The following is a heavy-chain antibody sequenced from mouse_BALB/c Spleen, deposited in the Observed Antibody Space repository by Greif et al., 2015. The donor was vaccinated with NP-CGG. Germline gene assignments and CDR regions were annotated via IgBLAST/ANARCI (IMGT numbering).Heavy chain of an antibody. D-gene: IGHD2-10*01. V-gene: IGHV5-15*02. CDR3: ARDGAYYGNYAMDY. CDR2: ISNLAYSI. J-gene: IGHJ4*01. CDR1: GFTFSDYG. Sequence: EVMLVESGGGLVQPGGSRKLSCAASGFTFSDYGMAWVRQAPGKGPEWVAFISNLAYSIYYADTVTGRFTISRENAKNTLYLEMSSLRSEDTAMYYCARDGAYYGNYAMDYWGQGTSVTVSS.